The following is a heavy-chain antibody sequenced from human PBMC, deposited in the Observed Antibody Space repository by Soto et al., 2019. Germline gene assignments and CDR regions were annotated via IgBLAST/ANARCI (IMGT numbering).Heavy chain of an antibody. Sequence: GEPLKISCKGSGYSFTSYWIGWVRQMPGKGLEWMGIIYPGDSDTRYSPSFQGQVTISADKSISTAYLQWSSLRASDTAVYYCARQGSTGGAYFYGMDVWGPGTTVTVSS. CDR2: IYPGDSDT. J-gene: IGHJ6*02. V-gene: IGHV5-51*01. D-gene: IGHD3-16*01. CDR1: GYSFTSYW. CDR3: ARQGSTGGAYFYGMDV.